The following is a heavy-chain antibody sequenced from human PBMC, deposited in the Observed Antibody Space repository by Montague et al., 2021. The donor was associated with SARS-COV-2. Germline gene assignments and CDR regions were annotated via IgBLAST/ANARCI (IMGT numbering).Heavy chain of an antibody. Sequence: SETLSLTCTVSGGSISSSSYYWGWIRQPPGKGLEWIGSIDYSGXTXYXXXXKXRVTISVDTSKNQFSLKLRSVTAADTAVYYCARHERQWLRLYPYYFDYGGQEPLVPVSS. J-gene: IGHJ4*02. CDR3: ARHERQWLRLYPYYFDY. CDR2: IDYSGXT. D-gene: IGHD5-12*01. CDR1: GGSISSSSYY. V-gene: IGHV4-39*01.